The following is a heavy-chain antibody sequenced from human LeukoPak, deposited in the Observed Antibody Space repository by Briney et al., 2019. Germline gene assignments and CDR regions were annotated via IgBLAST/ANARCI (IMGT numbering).Heavy chain of an antibody. Sequence: PSETLSLTCSVSGASVSSSYWSWIRQPPGKGLEWIGYIYFTGDANYNPSLKRRVTTSMDTSKNQVSLKMTSVTAADTAVYYCARHTYARPFDFWGQGTLVTVAS. D-gene: IGHD6-6*01. CDR3: ARHTYARPFDF. V-gene: IGHV4-59*08. CDR2: IYFTGDA. CDR1: GASVSSSY. J-gene: IGHJ4*02.